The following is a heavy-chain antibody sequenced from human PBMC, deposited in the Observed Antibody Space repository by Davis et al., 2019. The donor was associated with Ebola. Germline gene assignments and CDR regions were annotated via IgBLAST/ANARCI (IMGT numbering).Heavy chain of an antibody. V-gene: IGHV3-23*01. Sequence: GGSLRLSCAASGFIFSSYVMSWVRQAPGKGLEWVSTLGTSADTYYADSVKGRFTISRDNSKNTLYLQMNSLRAEDTAVYYCARRAWYYDSSGYSLDCWGQGTLVTVSS. CDR3: ARRAWYYDSSGYSLDC. J-gene: IGHJ4*02. D-gene: IGHD3-22*01. CDR1: GFIFSSYV. CDR2: LGTSADT.